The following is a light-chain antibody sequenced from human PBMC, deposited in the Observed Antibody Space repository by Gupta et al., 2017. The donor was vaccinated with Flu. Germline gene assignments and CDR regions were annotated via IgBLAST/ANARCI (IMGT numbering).Light chain of an antibody. CDR2: LAS. CDR1: QTFMHDSGNSY. V-gene: IGKV2-28*01. J-gene: IGKJ2*01. CDR3: LHTHHTPYT. Sequence: DVVLTQSPLSLAVAPGEPASLSCASSQTFMHDSGNSYLSWYLQRPGQSPQLLVSLASSRAPGVPDRFSGTGSGTEFTLNISRVEADDVGFYSCLHTHHTPYTFGQGTKLEIK.